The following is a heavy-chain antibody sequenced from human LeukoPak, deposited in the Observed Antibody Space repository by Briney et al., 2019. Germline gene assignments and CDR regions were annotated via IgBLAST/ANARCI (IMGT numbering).Heavy chain of an antibody. D-gene: IGHD6-19*01. V-gene: IGHV3-30*18. Sequence: GRSRRLSCAASGFTFSNYGMHWVRQAPGKGLEWVAVISYDGSDKYYADSVKGRFTISRDNSKNTLYLQMNSLRAEDTAVYYCAKSKRGYSGGWYEYYFDYWGQGTLVTVSS. CDR1: GFTFSNYG. CDR2: ISYDGSDK. CDR3: AKSKRGYSGGWYEYYFDY. J-gene: IGHJ4*02.